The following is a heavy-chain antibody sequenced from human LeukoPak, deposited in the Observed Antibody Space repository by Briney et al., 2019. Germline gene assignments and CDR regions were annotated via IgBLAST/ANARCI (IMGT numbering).Heavy chain of an antibody. D-gene: IGHD6-19*01. Sequence: ASVKVSCKATGYTFTGYYIHWVRQAPGQGLEWMGRINPNSGGADYAQKFQGRVSMTRDTSISTAYMELSSLRSDDTAVYYCARGPRLDSSGWYYGAFDIWGQGTMVTVS. J-gene: IGHJ3*02. V-gene: IGHV1-2*06. CDR3: ARGPRLDSSGWYYGAFDI. CDR2: INPNSGGA. CDR1: GYTFTGYY.